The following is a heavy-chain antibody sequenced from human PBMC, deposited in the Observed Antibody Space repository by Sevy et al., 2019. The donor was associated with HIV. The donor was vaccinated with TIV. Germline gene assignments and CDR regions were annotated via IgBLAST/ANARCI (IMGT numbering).Heavy chain of an antibody. CDR1: GFTFSNAW. V-gene: IGHV3-15*01. CDR2: IRSISDGGTT. D-gene: IGHD3-16*02. CDR3: TTGGTFGGVIVDF. Sequence: GGSLRLSCTASGFTFSNAWMTWVRQAPGKGLEWVGRIRSISDGGTTDYAAPVKERFTISRDDSKNTLCLQMNSLKNEDTALYYCTTGGTFGGVIVDFWGRGTLVTVSS. J-gene: IGHJ4*02.